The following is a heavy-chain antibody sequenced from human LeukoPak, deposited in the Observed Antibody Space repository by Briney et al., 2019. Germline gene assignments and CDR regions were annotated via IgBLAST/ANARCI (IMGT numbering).Heavy chain of an antibody. Sequence: SQTLSLTCTVSGGSISSGGYYWSRNRPPPGKGLVWNGYNHYSGSTYYNPSLKSRVTISVDTSKNQFSLKLSSVTAADTAVYYCARAPYPVNWFDPWGQGTLVTVSS. CDR3: ARAPYPVNWFDP. D-gene: IGHD4-17*01. CDR2: NHYSGST. V-gene: IGHV4-31*03. J-gene: IGHJ5*02. CDR1: GGSISSGGYY.